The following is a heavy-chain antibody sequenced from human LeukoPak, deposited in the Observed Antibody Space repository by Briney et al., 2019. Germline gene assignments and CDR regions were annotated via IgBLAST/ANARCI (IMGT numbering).Heavy chain of an antibody. D-gene: IGHD5-18*01. Sequence: SETLSLTCAVSGGSISSSNWWSWVHQPPGKGLEWIGEIYHSGSTNYNPSLKSRVTISVDKSKNQFSLKLSSVTAADTAVYYCARWGSWIQLWSGYWGQGTLVTVSS. V-gene: IGHV4-4*02. CDR3: ARWGSWIQLWSGY. CDR2: IYHSGST. CDR1: GGSISSSNW. J-gene: IGHJ4*02.